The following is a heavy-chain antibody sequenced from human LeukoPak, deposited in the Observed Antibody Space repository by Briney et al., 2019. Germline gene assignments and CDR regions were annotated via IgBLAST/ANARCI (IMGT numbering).Heavy chain of an antibody. CDR1: GGSINSSSYY. CDR3: ARVLIKSGGSRSVNWFDP. V-gene: IGHV4-39*07. Sequence: PSETLSLTCTVSGGSINSSSYYWGWIRQPPGKGLEWIGSNYYSGSTYHNPSLKSRVTISVDTSMHQFSLCLSSVSAAGAAVCYCARVLIKSGGSRSVNWFDPWGQGTLVTVSS. D-gene: IGHD2-15*01. CDR2: NYYSGST. J-gene: IGHJ5*02.